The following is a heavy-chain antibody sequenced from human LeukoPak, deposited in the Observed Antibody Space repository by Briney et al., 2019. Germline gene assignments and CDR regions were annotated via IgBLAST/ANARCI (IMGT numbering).Heavy chain of an antibody. CDR1: GFTFSSYG. D-gene: IGHD2-2*01. V-gene: IGHV3-30*02. CDR3: AKDKRQYQLLLPGAFDI. Sequence: GGSLRLSCAASGFTFSSYGMHWVRQAPGKGLEWVAFIRYDGSNKYYADSVKGRFTISRGNSKNTLYLQMNSLRAEDTAVYYCAKDKRQYQLLLPGAFDIWGQGTMVTVSS. CDR2: IRYDGSNK. J-gene: IGHJ3*02.